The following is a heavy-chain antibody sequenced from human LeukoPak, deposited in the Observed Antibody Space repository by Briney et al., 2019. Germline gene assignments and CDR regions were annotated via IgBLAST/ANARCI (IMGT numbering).Heavy chain of an antibody. V-gene: IGHV1-18*01. CDR3: ARGSRGYYDTGGYTWDAFNI. CDR2: ISPYNGNT. CDR1: GYTFNSYG. J-gene: IGHJ3*02. D-gene: IGHD3-22*01. Sequence: ASVKVSCKASGYTFNSYGISWVRQAAGQGLEWMGWISPYNGNTNYAQNLQGRVTMTTDTYTRTAHMELRSLRSDDTAVYYCARGSRGYYDTGGYTWDAFNIWGQGTMVTVSS.